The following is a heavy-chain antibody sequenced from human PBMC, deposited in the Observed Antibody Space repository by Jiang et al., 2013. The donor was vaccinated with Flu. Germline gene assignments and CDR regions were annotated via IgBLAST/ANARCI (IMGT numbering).Heavy chain of an antibody. V-gene: IGHV6-1*01. J-gene: IGHJ6*02. CDR3: AREAIPYSSYYYYGMDV. CDR1: GDSVSSNSAA. CDR2: TYYRSKWYN. D-gene: IGHD6-13*01. Sequence: TCAISGDSVSSNSAAWNWIRQSPSRGLEWLGRTYYRSKWYNDYAVSVKSRITINPDTSKNQFSLQLNSVTPEDTAVYYCAREAIPYSSYYYYGMDVWGQGTTVTVSS.